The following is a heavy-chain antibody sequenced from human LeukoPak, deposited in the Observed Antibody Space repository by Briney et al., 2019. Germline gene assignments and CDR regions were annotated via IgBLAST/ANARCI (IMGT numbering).Heavy chain of an antibody. D-gene: IGHD3-22*01. CDR2: ISSSDSAI. V-gene: IGHV3-11*01. Sequence: PGRSLRLSCAASGFTFSDYYMSWIRQAPGKGLECVSYISSSDSAIYYADSVKGRFTISRDNAKNSLYLQMNSLRAEDTAVYYCAKDAHYYDSSGYPLGHFDYWGQGTLVTVSS. CDR1: GFTFSDYY. CDR3: AKDAHYYDSSGYPLGHFDY. J-gene: IGHJ4*02.